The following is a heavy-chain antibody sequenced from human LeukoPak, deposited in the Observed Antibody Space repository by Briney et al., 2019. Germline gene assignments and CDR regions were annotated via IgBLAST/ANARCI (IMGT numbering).Heavy chain of an antibody. Sequence: SETLSLTCTVSGGSISSSSYYWGWIRQPPGKGLEWIGSIYYSGSTYYNPSLKSRVTISVDTSKNQFSLKLRSVTAADTAVYYCARSLRGYDYYFDYWGQGTLVTVSS. CDR2: IYYSGST. D-gene: IGHD5-12*01. CDR1: GGSISSSSYY. V-gene: IGHV4-39*07. CDR3: ARSLRGYDYYFDY. J-gene: IGHJ4*02.